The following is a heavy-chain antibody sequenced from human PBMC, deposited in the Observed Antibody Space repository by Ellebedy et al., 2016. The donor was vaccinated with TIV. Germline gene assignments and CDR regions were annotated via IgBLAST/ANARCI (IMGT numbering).Heavy chain of an antibody. J-gene: IGHJ3*02. D-gene: IGHD3-22*01. V-gene: IGHV4-59*01. CDR2: IYYSGST. Sequence: GSLRLXCTVSGGSISSYYWSWIRQPPGKGLEWIGYIYYSGSTNYNPSLKSRVTISVDTSKNQFSLKLSSVTAADTAVYYCARVLKGGGYTLPFDVGLTPLSGFDIWGQGTMVTVSS. CDR3: ARVLKGGGYTLPFDVGLTPLSGFDI. CDR1: GGSISSYY.